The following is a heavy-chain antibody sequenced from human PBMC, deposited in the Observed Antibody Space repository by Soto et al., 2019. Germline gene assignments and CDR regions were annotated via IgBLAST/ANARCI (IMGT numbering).Heavy chain of an antibody. J-gene: IGHJ4*02. Sequence: SETLSLTCIVSGGSISSYYWSWIRQPAGKGLEYIGRIYSSGSTNYNPSLKSRVTLSVDTSKNQVSLNLSSVTAADTAVYHCARGHGDYVDYWGQGTLVTVSS. CDR2: IYSSGST. V-gene: IGHV4-4*07. CDR3: ARGHGDYVDY. CDR1: GGSISSYY. D-gene: IGHD4-17*01.